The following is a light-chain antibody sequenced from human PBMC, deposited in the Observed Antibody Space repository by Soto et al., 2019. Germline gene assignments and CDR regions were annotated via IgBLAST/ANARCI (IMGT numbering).Light chain of an antibody. J-gene: IGKJ4*01. V-gene: IGKV3-20*01. Sequence: VLTQSPDTLSLSPGETATLSCRASQSVSSTYVAWYEQKPGQAPRLLIHGASSRATGIPDRFSGSGSGTDFTLTISRLEPEDSAVYYCQQYGSSPLTFGGGTKVDIK. CDR3: QQYGSSPLT. CDR2: GAS. CDR1: QSVSSTY.